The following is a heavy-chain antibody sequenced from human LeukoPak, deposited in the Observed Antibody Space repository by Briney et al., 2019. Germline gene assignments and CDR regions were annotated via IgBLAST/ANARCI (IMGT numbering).Heavy chain of an antibody. V-gene: IGHV3-23*01. Sequence: GGSLRLSCAASGFTFSTYSMSWVRQAPGKGLEWLSDISGSGASTYSADSVKGRFTISRDNSKNTLYLQMNSLRAEDTAVYYCTSSGYRRYFDYWGQGTLVTVSS. D-gene: IGHD3-22*01. CDR2: ISGSGAST. CDR1: GFTFSTYS. CDR3: TSSGYRRYFDY. J-gene: IGHJ4*02.